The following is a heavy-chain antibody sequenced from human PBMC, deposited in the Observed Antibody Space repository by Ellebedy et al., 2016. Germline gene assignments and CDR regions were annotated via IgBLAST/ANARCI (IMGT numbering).Heavy chain of an antibody. CDR3: AKDGNPT. V-gene: IGHV7-4-1*02. D-gene: IGHD1-14*01. J-gene: IGHJ4*02. CDR1: GYSFTSSA. CDR2: INTNTGNP. Sequence: ASVKVSCKASGYSFTSSAMNRVRQAPGQGLEWMGWINTNTGNPTYAQGFTGRFVFSLHTSVSTTYLQISSLKAEEGAIYYCAKDGNPTWGQGTLVTVSS.